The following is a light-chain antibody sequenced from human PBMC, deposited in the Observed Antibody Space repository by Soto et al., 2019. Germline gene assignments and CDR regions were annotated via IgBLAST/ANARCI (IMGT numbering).Light chain of an antibody. Sequence: SYELTHPPSVSVAPGQTASVTCEGHTIGRKSVHWYQQKPGQAPVLVVYDDSDRPSGIPERFSGSNSGNTATLTISRVEAGDEADYYCQVWDSSSDSLHVFGTGTKVTV. J-gene: IGLJ1*01. CDR1: TIGRKS. CDR3: QVWDSSSDSLHV. V-gene: IGLV3-21*02. CDR2: DDS.